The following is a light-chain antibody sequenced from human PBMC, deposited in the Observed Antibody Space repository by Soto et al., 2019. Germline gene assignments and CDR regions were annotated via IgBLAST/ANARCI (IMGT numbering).Light chain of an antibody. V-gene: IGKV3-20*01. CDR2: RAS. Sequence: ESVLTQSPGTLSLSPGERATLSCRASQSVTYDQLAWYRQTPGQAPRPLKDRASSRAAGIPDRFSGSGSGPDFTLTISRLEPEDFVVYHCQQYGDLPPTFGQGPKVEIK. CDR3: QQYGDLPPT. CDR1: QSVTYDQ. J-gene: IGKJ1*01.